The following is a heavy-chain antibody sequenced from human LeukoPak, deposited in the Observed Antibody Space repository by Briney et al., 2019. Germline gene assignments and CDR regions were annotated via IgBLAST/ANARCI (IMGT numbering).Heavy chain of an antibody. J-gene: IGHJ5*02. CDR3: AGSPRRGLENWFDP. Sequence: SQTLSLTCAICGDSVSSNSAAWNWVPQSPSRGLEWMGRTYCRSKWYNDYAVSVKSRITNYPDTSKNQFSLQLNSVTPEHTAVYYCAGSPRRGLENWFDPWGQGTLVTVSS. CDR1: GDSVSSNSAA. CDR2: TYCRSKWYN. V-gene: IGHV6-1*01. D-gene: IGHD6-25*01.